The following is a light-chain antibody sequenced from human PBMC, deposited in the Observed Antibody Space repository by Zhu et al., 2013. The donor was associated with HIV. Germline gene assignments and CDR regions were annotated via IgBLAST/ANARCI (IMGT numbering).Light chain of an antibody. Sequence: EIVLTQSPVTLSLSPGERATLSCRASQSVANSLAWYQQKPGQAPRLVIYDASSRPTGISDRFSGSGSGTDFTLTISRLEPEDFAVYYCQQYGSSPYSFGQGTKLEIK. CDR1: QSVANS. J-gene: IGKJ2*03. V-gene: IGKV3-20*01. CDR3: QQYGSSPYS. CDR2: DAS.